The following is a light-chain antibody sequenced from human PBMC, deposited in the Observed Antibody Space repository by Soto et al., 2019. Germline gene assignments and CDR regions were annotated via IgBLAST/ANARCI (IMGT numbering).Light chain of an antibody. CDR2: EVS. Sequence: QSALTQPASVSGSPGQSITVSCTGTSSDLGGYNYVSWYQHHPGKAPKLMIYEVSNRPSGVSNRFSGSKSGNTASLTISGLQAEDEADYYCSSYTSSDTLVFGTGTRSPS. J-gene: IGLJ1*01. V-gene: IGLV2-14*01. CDR3: SSYTSSDTLV. CDR1: SSDLGGYNY.